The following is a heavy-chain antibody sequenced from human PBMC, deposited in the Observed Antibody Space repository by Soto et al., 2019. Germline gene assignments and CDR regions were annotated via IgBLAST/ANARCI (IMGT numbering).Heavy chain of an antibody. CDR2: IYSGGSR. D-gene: IGHD1-1*01. Sequence: GVSLRLSCSPSGSSVSSNYMKWVRQAPGKGLEWVSVIYSGGSRQYADSVRGRFTISRDNSKNTLYLQMNDLRAEDTAVYYCARDRGASERGMGVWGQGTTVTVSS. CDR3: ARDRGASERGMGV. J-gene: IGHJ6*01. V-gene: IGHV3-53*01. CDR1: GSSVSSNY.